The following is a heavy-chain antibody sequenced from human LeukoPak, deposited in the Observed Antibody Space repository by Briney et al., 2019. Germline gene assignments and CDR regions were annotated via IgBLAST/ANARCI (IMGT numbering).Heavy chain of an antibody. Sequence: ASVKVSCKASGYTFTGYSMHWVRQAPGQGLEWMGWINTNSGGTNYAQKFQGRVTMTRDTSISTAYMELSRLRSDDTAVYYCARVAPDWSVADFDYWGQGTLVTVSS. V-gene: IGHV1-2*02. D-gene: IGHD6-19*01. CDR1: GYTFTGYS. CDR2: INTNSGGT. CDR3: ARVAPDWSVADFDY. J-gene: IGHJ4*02.